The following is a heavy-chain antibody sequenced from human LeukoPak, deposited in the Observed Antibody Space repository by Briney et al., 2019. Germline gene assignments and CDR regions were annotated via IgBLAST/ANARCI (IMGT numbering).Heavy chain of an antibody. CDR1: GYAFTGYY. D-gene: IGHD2-2*01. V-gene: IGHV1-2*02. J-gene: IGHJ6*02. CDR3: ARGFLGFCSSTSCYVFFDMLTTPEYYYYGMDV. CDR2: INPNSGGT. Sequence: ASVTVSFKASGYAFTGYYMHWVRQAPGQGLEWMGWINPNSGGTNYAQKFQGRVTITRDTSISTAYMELSRLRSDDTAVYYCARGFLGFCSSTSCYVFFDMLTTPEYYYYGMDVWGQGTTVTVSS.